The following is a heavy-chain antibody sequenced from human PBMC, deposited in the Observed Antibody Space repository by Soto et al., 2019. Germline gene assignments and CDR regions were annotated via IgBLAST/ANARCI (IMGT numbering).Heavy chain of an antibody. J-gene: IGHJ4*02. CDR3: ARGHPKFGY. CDR2: IDHRGST. Sequence: QVQLQQWGAGLLKPSETLSLTCAVYGGSFRGYYWRWIRQPPEKGLEWIGEIDHRGSTNYNPSLKSRVTISVDTSKNQFSLKLSSVTAADTAVYYCARGHPKFGYWGQGSLVTVSS. CDR1: GGSFRGYY. V-gene: IGHV4-34*01.